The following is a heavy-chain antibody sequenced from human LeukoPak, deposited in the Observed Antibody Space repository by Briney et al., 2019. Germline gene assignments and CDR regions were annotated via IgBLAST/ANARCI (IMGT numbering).Heavy chain of an antibody. CDR3: ARGRYYYDSSGYYSGFDY. Sequence: SETLSLTCTVSGGSIRSSCYYWGWNRQPPGKGLEWIGSIYYSGSTYYNPSLKSRVTISVDTSKNQFSLKLSSVTAADTAVYYCARGRYYYDSSGYYSGFDYWGQGTLVTVSS. CDR1: GGSIRSSCYY. CDR2: IYYSGST. V-gene: IGHV4-39*07. D-gene: IGHD3-22*01. J-gene: IGHJ4*02.